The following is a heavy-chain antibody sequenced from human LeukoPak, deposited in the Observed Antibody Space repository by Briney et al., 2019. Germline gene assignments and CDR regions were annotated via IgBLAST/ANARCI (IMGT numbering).Heavy chain of an antibody. J-gene: IGHJ4*02. CDR3: ARGPTDKAVDGIFFGH. Sequence: GGSLRLSCTSSGFTVSSTYISWVRQAPGKGLEWVSVIYSGGRTDYADSVKDRFTISRHASKNTVFLQMNSLRVEDTAVYHCARGPTDKAVDGIFFGHWGQGTVVTVSS. D-gene: IGHD6-19*01. CDR1: GFTVSSTY. V-gene: IGHV3-53*01. CDR2: IYSGGRT.